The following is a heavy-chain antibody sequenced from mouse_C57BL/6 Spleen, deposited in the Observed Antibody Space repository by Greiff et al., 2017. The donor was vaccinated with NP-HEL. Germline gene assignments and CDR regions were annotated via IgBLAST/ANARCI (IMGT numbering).Heavy chain of an antibody. V-gene: IGHV1-75*01. CDR2: IFPGSGST. CDR3: ANNYDYDERGFAY. J-gene: IGHJ3*01. CDR1: GYTFTDYY. D-gene: IGHD2-4*01. Sequence: VQLQQSGPELVKPGASVKISCKASGYTFTDYYINWVKQRPGQGLEWIGWIFPGSGSTYYNEKFKGKATLTVDKSSSTAYMLLSSLTSEDSAVYFCANNYDYDERGFAYWGQGTLVTVSA.